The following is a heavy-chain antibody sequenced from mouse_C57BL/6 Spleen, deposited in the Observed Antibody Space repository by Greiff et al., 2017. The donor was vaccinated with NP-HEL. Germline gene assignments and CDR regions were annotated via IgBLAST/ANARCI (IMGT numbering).Heavy chain of an antibody. Sequence: QVQLKQSGAELVRPGASVTLSCKASGYTFTDYEMHWVKQTPVHGLEWIGAIDPETGGTAYNQKFKGKAILTADKSSSTAYMELRSLTSEDSAVYYCTRLGSYFDYWGQGTTLTVSS. J-gene: IGHJ2*01. V-gene: IGHV1-15*01. CDR2: IDPETGGT. CDR1: GYTFTDYE. D-gene: IGHD4-1*01. CDR3: TRLGSYFDY.